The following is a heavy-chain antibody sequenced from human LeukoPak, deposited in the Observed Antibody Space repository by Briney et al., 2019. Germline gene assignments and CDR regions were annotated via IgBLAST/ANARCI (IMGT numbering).Heavy chain of an antibody. Sequence: ASEKVSCKASGYTFTGYYMHWVRQAPGQGLEWMGWINPNSVGTNYAQKFQGRVTMTRDTSISTAYMELSRLRSDDTAVYYCASMGYSGYDADYWGQGTLVTVSS. V-gene: IGHV1-2*02. D-gene: IGHD5-12*01. CDR2: INPNSVGT. CDR1: GYTFTGYY. J-gene: IGHJ4*02. CDR3: ASMGYSGYDADY.